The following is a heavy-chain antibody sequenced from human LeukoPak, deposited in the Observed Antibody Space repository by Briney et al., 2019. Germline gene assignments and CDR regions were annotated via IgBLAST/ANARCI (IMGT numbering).Heavy chain of an antibody. V-gene: IGHV4-61*01. J-gene: IGHJ5*02. CDR1: GGSISSGSYY. CDR3: ARVRIPEAGGFDP. Sequence: PSETLSLTCTVSGGSISSGSYYWSWIRQPPGKGLEWIGYIYYSGSTNYNPSLKSRVTISVDTSKNQFSLKLSSVTAADTALYYCARVRIPEAGGFDPWGQGTLVTVSS. CDR2: IYYSGST. D-gene: IGHD6-13*01.